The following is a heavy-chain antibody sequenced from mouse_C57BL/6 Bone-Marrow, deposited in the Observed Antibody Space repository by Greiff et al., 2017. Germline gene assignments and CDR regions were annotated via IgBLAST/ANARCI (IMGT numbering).Heavy chain of an antibody. J-gene: IGHJ3*01. D-gene: IGHD2-5*01. CDR3: ERHYSNYERFAY. Sequence: QVQLQQSGPELVKPGASVKISCKASGYAFSSSWMNWVKQRPGKGLEWIGRIYPGDGDTNYNGKFKGKATLTADKSSSTAYMQLSSLTSEDSAVYYCERHYSNYERFAYWGQGTLVTVSA. CDR1: GYAFSSSW. CDR2: IYPGDGDT. V-gene: IGHV1-82*01.